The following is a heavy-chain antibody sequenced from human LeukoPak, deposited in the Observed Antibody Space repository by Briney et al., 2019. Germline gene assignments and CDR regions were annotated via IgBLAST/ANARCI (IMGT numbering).Heavy chain of an antibody. CDR2: MSPNSGNT. J-gene: IGHJ4*02. D-gene: IGHD6-6*01. V-gene: IGHV1-8*01. CDR1: GYTFISYD. CDR3: ARGSIAARRDYFDY. Sequence: GASVKVSCKASGYTFISYDINWVRQATGQGLEWMGWMSPNSGNTAYAQKFQGRVTMTRDTSIGTAYMELSSLRSEDTAVYYCARGSIAARRDYFDYWGQGTLVTVSS.